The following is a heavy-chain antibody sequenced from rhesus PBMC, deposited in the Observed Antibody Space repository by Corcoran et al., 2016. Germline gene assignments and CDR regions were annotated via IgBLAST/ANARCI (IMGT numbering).Heavy chain of an antibody. V-gene: IGHV4-80*01. Sequence: QVQLQESGPRLVKPSETLALTCDVSGVSISSHWWSWVRQPPGKGLEWMGEINGNSGNTSYNPSLKSRLYISKDASKNQFSLKLSSVTAADTAVYYCARESGEGYWGQGVLVTVSS. CDR2: INGNSGNT. CDR1: GVSISSHW. D-gene: IGHD1-44*02. J-gene: IGHJ4*01. CDR3: ARESGEGY.